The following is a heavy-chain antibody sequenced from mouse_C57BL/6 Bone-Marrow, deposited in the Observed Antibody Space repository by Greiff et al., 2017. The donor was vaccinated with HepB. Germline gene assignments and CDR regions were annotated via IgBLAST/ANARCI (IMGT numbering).Heavy chain of an antibody. Sequence: QVQLQQPGAELVKPGASVKMSCKASGYTFTSYWITWVKQRPGQGLEWIGDIYPGSGSTNYNEKFKSKATLTVDTSSSTAYMPLSSLTSEDSAVYYCARDDGYYRYYFDYWGQGTTLTVSS. CDR3: ARDDGYYRYYFDY. J-gene: IGHJ2*01. CDR1: GYTFTSYW. V-gene: IGHV1-55*01. D-gene: IGHD2-3*01. CDR2: IYPGSGST.